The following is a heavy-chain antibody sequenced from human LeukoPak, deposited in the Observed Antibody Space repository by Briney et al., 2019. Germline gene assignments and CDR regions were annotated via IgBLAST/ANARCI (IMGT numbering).Heavy chain of an antibody. D-gene: IGHD3-22*01. CDR1: GFTFSSYA. V-gene: IGHV3-23*01. CDR2: ISGSGGST. CDR3: AKDSMIVVVITPLGFDY. J-gene: IGHJ4*02. Sequence: GGSLRLSCAASGFTFSSYAMSWVRQAPGKGLEWVSAISGSGGSTYYADSVKGRFTISRDNSKNTLYVQMNSLRAEDTAVYYCAKDSMIVVVITPLGFDYWGQGTLVTVSS.